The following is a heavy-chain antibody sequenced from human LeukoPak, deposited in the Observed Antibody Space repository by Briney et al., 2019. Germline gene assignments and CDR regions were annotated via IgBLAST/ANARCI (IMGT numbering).Heavy chain of an antibody. CDR2: ISYDGSNK. CDR3: AKISGYYPSDY. CDR1: GFTFSSYG. D-gene: IGHD3-22*01. Sequence: GRSLRLSCAASGFTFSSYGMHWVRQAPGKGLEWVAVISYDGSNKYYADSVKGRFTISRDNSKNTLFLQMNSLRAEDTAVYYCAKISGYYPSDYWGQGTLVTVSS. V-gene: IGHV3-30*18. J-gene: IGHJ4*02.